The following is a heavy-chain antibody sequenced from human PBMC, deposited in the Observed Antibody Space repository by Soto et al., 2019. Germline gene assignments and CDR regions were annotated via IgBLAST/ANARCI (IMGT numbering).Heavy chain of an antibody. J-gene: IGHJ3*02. Sequence: QVQLQESGPGLVTPSETLSLTCTVSGGSLNRNFWSWIRQPPGKGLEWMAYISFSGATSYNPSLQLRLTISLDTSKNQFSLNLTAVTAADSAVYYCARVLFGADAFDILGQGTLVTVSS. CDR3: ARVLFGADAFDI. CDR2: ISFSGAT. V-gene: IGHV4-59*01. CDR1: GGSLNRNF. D-gene: IGHD3-10*01.